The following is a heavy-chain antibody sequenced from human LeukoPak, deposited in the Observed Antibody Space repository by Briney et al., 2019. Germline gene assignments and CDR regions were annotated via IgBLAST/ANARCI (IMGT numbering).Heavy chain of an antibody. D-gene: IGHD1-26*01. V-gene: IGHV5-51*01. Sequence: GESLKISCKGSGYSFTNFWIGWVRQMPGKGLEWMGIIYPGDCDTRYSPSFQGQVTISADKSISTANVQSSSLKASDTAIYYCAKPRRVGAVNSAFDIWGQGTMVTVSS. J-gene: IGHJ3*02. CDR2: IYPGDCDT. CDR3: AKPRRVGAVNSAFDI. CDR1: GYSFTNFW.